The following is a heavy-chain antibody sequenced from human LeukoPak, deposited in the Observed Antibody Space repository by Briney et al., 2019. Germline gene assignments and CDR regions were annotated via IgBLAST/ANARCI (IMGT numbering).Heavy chain of an antibody. Sequence: GGPLRLSCGAWGFTFSDYSVNWVRESRGKGLEWVSSIKNDSTDLYYVDSVRGRFTVSRDNAKSSLYLQINSLRAEDTAVYYCASTIFGVVVDHWGQGTLVTVSS. CDR3: ASTIFGVVVDH. CDR1: GFTFSDYS. J-gene: IGHJ4*02. V-gene: IGHV3-21*01. CDR2: IKNDSTDL. D-gene: IGHD3-3*01.